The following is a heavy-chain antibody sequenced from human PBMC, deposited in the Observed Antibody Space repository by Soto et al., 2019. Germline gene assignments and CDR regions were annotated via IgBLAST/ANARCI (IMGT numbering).Heavy chain of an antibody. D-gene: IGHD6-19*01. CDR1: GGSISSGDYY. CDR2: ISYDGNT. V-gene: IGHV4-39*07. Sequence: SSETLSLTSTVSGGSISSGDYYWGWIRQPPGKGLEWIATISYDGNTNYNPSLQSRVTISIDTSKNRLSLKMTSMTAADTAVYYCAKTYSSGWPNLNFDNWGQGTVVTVSS. J-gene: IGHJ4*02. CDR3: AKTYSSGWPNLNFDN.